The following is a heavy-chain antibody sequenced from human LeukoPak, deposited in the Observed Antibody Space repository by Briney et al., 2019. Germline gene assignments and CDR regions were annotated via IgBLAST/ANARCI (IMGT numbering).Heavy chain of an antibody. J-gene: IGHJ5*02. CDR3: ARVYSSGWYDH. CDR2: IYTSGST. D-gene: IGHD6-19*01. Sequence: PSETLSLTCTVSGGSISSYHWSWIRQPAGKGLEWIGRIYTSGSTNYNPSLKSRVTMSVDTSENQFSLRLSSVTAADTAVYYCARVYSSGWYDHWGQGTLVTVSS. CDR1: GGSISSYH. V-gene: IGHV4-4*07.